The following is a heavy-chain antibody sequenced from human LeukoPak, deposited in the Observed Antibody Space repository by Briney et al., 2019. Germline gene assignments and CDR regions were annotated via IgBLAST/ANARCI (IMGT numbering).Heavy chain of an antibody. CDR2: IYYSGST. J-gene: IGHJ4*02. Sequence: SETLSLTCSVSGGSMNSYYWSWIRQSPGKGLEWIGYIYYSGSTNYNPSLKSRVTISVDTSKNQFSLKLSSVTAADTAVYYCARDSGDLFDYWGQGTLVTVSS. V-gene: IGHV4-59*12. CDR1: GGSMNSYY. CDR3: ARDSGDLFDY. D-gene: IGHD2-21*02.